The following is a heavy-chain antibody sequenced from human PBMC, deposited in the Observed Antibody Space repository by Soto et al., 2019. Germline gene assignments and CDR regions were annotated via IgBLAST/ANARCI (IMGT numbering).Heavy chain of an antibody. CDR1: GFTVNTHH. CDR3: AREEYNSYGMDV. Sequence: EVQVVETGGGLIQPGGSLRLSCAASGFTVNTHHMSWVRQAPGEGLEWISLIYSGGTTLYADSVKGRFIISRVQSENTVFLQMNKLRADDTAVYYCAREEYNSYGMDVWGLGTTVTVSS. CDR2: IYSGGTT. D-gene: IGHD1-1*01. V-gene: IGHV3-53*02. J-gene: IGHJ6*02.